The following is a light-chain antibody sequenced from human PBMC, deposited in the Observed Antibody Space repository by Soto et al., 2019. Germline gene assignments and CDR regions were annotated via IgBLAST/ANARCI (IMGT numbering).Light chain of an antibody. CDR1: SSDVGGYNY. V-gene: IGLV2-14*03. J-gene: IGLJ2*01. Sequence: QSALTQPASVSGSPGQSITISCTGTSSDVGGYNYVAWYQHHPGKAPKVMIYDVSNRPSGVSNRFSGSKSGNTASLTISGRQAEDEADYYCSSYTSTSTLVIFGGGTKLTV. CDR2: DVS. CDR3: SSYTSTSTLVI.